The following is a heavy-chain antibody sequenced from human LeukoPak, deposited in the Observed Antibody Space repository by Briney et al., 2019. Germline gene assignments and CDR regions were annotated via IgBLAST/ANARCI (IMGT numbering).Heavy chain of an antibody. Sequence: SKTLSLTCTVSGGSVSSGSYYWSWIRQPPGKGLEWIGYIYYSGSTNYNPSPKSRVTISVDTSKNQFSLKLSSVTAADTAVYYCAREWGYCSSTSCQWDAFDIWGQGTMVTVSS. CDR1: GGSVSSGSYY. V-gene: IGHV4-61*01. CDR2: IYYSGST. D-gene: IGHD2-2*01. CDR3: AREWGYCSSTSCQWDAFDI. J-gene: IGHJ3*02.